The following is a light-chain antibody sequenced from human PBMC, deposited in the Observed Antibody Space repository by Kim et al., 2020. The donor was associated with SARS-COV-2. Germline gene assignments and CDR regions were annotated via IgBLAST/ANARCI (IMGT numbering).Light chain of an antibody. Sequence: QSALTQPPSASGSPGQSVTISCTGTSSDVGGHNYVSWYQQQPGKAPKLMIYEVSKRPSGVPDRFSGSKSGNTASLTVSGLQAEDEADYYCNSYGGSSNWGVFGTGTKVTVL. CDR3: NSYGGSSNWGV. V-gene: IGLV2-8*01. CDR2: EVS. J-gene: IGLJ1*01. CDR1: SSDVGGHNY.